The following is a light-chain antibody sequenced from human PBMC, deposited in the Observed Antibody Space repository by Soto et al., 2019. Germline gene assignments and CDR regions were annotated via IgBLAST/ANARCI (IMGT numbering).Light chain of an antibody. CDR1: QGIRND. V-gene: IGKV1-6*01. J-gene: IGKJ1*01. Sequence: AIQMTQSPASLSASVGDGVTITCRASQGIRNDLGWYQQKPGKAPNLLIYGASNLQTEVPSRFSGSGSGTDFTLTISSLQPEDFAIYYCLQHYNYPWTFGQGTKVDIK. CDR2: GAS. CDR3: LQHYNYPWT.